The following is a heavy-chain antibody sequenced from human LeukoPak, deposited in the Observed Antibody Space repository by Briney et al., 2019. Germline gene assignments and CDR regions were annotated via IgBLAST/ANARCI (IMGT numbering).Heavy chain of an antibody. Sequence: GGSLRLSCTASGFTFGDYAMSWSRQAPGKGLEWVANIKKDGSEKYYVDSVKGRFTISRDNAKTSLYLQMNSLRAEDTAVYYCARHLSGVTGYTYGRGIDYWGQGTLVTVSS. CDR3: ARHLSGVTGYTYGRGIDY. J-gene: IGHJ4*02. CDR2: IKKDGSEK. CDR1: GFTFGDYA. D-gene: IGHD5-18*01. V-gene: IGHV3-7*01.